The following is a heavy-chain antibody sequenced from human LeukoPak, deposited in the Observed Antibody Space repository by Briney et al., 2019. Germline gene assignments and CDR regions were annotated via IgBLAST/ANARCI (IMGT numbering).Heavy chain of an antibody. CDR3: ARTFLSGDGYKVGYFDY. CDR1: GFSVRTNY. V-gene: IGHV3-53*01. Sequence: GGSLRLSCAVSGFSVRTNYMSWVRQAPGKGPEWVSLIYSSGSTYYTDSVKGRFTIPRDNSQNTLYLHMSSLSAEDTAVYYCARTFLSGDGYKVGYFDYWGQGTLVTVSS. D-gene: IGHD5-24*01. J-gene: IGHJ4*02. CDR2: IYSSGST.